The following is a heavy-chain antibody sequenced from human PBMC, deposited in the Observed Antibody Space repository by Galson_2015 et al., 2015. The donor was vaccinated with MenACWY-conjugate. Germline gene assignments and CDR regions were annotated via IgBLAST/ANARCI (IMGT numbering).Heavy chain of an antibody. CDR2: IKKDGSEK. CDR1: GFTFSSYS. CDR3: ARGRYGMDV. V-gene: IGHV3-7*03. Sequence: SLRLSCAASGFTFSSYSMNRVRQAPGKGLEWVASIKKDGSEKYYVDSVKGRFTISRDNAKNSLYLEMNSLRVEDTAVYSCARGRYGMDVWGQGTTVTASS. J-gene: IGHJ6*02.